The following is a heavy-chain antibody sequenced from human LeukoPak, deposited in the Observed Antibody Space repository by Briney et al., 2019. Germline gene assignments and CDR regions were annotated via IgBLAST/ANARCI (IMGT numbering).Heavy chain of an antibody. CDR2: ISVYNGNT. D-gene: IGHD1-26*01. CDR3: ARGGETRIVGGLLIFAYFDY. Sequence: GASVKVSCKASGYTFTSYGISWVRQAPGQGLEWMGWISVYNGNTNYSQKFQGRVTMTADTSTSTVYMELRSLKSDDTALYYCARGGETRIVGGLLIFAYFDYWGQGTLVTVSS. J-gene: IGHJ4*02. V-gene: IGHV1-18*01. CDR1: GYTFTSYG.